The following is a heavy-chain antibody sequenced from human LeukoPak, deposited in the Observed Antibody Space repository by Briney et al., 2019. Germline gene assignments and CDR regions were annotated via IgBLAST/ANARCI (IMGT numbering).Heavy chain of an antibody. Sequence: SETLSLTCTVSGGSISSYYWSWIRQPPGKGLEWIGYIYYSGSTNYNPSLKSRVTISVDTSKNQFSLKLGSVTAADTAVYYCASQGKDCSGGSCYSGVRYFDYWGQGTLVTVSS. CDR3: ASQGKDCSGGSCYSGVRYFDY. D-gene: IGHD2-15*01. CDR1: GGSISSYY. CDR2: IYYSGST. V-gene: IGHV4-59*12. J-gene: IGHJ4*02.